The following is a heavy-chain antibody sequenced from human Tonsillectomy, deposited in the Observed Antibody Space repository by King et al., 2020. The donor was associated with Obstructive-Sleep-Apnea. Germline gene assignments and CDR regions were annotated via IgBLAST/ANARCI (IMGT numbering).Heavy chain of an antibody. V-gene: IGHV3-23*04. J-gene: IGHJ4*02. Sequence: QLVQSGGGLVQPGGSLRLSCAASGFTFSSYAMTWVRQAPGKGLQWLSAISGSGTSTYYADSVKGRFTISRDNSKTTLFLQMNSLRAEDTAVYYCAKFPSLAVAGIEYWGQGTLVTVSS. CDR1: GFTFSSYA. CDR2: ISGSGTST. D-gene: IGHD6-19*01. CDR3: AKFPSLAVAGIEY.